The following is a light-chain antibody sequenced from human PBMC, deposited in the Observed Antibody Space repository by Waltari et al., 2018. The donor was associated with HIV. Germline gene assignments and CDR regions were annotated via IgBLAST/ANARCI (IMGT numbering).Light chain of an antibody. CDR3: CSYAGSSTWV. CDR1: SSDVGSYNL. V-gene: IGLV2-23*02. CDR2: EVS. J-gene: IGLJ3*02. Sequence: SALTQPASVSGSPGQSIPISCTGTSSDVGSYNLFSWYQQHPGKAPKLMIYEVSKRPSGVSNRFSGSKSGNTASLTISGLQAEDEADYYCCSYAGSSTWVFGGGTKLTVL.